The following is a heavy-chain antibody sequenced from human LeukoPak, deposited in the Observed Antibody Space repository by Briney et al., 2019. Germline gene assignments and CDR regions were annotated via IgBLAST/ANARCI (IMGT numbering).Heavy chain of an antibody. CDR3: ARLVPISSSRYPYFDY. D-gene: IGHD3-9*01. J-gene: IGHJ4*02. Sequence: SETLSLTCTVAGGSISSYYWSWLRQPPGEGLELIGYIYYSGSTNYNPSLKSRVTISVDTSKNQFSLKLSSVTAADTAVYYCARLVPISSSRYPYFDYWGQGTLVTVSS. CDR2: IYYSGST. V-gene: IGHV4-59*08. CDR1: GGSISSYY.